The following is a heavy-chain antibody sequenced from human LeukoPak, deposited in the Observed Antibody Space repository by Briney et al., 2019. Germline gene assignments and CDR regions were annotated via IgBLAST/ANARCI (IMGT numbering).Heavy chain of an antibody. V-gene: IGHV4-59*12. Sequence: SETLSLTCTVSGGSISSYYWSWIRQPPGKALEWIGNIYHNGSTYYNPSLKSRVTISVDTSKNQFSLTLSSVTAADTAVYYCARDRYCSGGSCYAGLDYWGQGTLVTVSS. CDR1: GGSISSYY. D-gene: IGHD2-15*01. J-gene: IGHJ4*02. CDR3: ARDRYCSGGSCYAGLDY. CDR2: IYHNGST.